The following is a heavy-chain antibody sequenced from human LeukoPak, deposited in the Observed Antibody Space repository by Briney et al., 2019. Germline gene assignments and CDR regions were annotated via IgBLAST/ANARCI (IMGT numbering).Heavy chain of an antibody. CDR1: GFTFSSYD. CDR2: ISYDGSNK. J-gene: IGHJ4*02. V-gene: IGHV3-30*18. Sequence: GRSLRLSCAASGFTFSSYDMHWVRQAPGKGLEWVAVISYDGSNKYYADSVKGRFTISRDNSKNTLYLQMNSLRAEDTAVYYCAKLGFVLRYFDWLWGGAIDYWGQGTLVTVSS. D-gene: IGHD3-9*01. CDR3: AKLGFVLRYFDWLWGGAIDY.